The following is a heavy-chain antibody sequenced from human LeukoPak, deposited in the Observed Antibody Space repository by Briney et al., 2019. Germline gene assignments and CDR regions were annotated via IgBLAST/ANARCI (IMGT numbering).Heavy chain of an antibody. Sequence: GESLQISCKGSGYSFTSYWIGWVRQMPGKGLEWMGIIYPGDSDTRYSPSFQGQVTISADKSISTAYLQWSSLKASDTAMYYCARSRPTGGYDSYYYYGMDVWGQGTTVTVSS. J-gene: IGHJ6*02. D-gene: IGHD5-12*01. CDR2: IYPGDSDT. CDR3: ARSRPTGGYDSYYYYGMDV. V-gene: IGHV5-51*01. CDR1: GYSFTSYW.